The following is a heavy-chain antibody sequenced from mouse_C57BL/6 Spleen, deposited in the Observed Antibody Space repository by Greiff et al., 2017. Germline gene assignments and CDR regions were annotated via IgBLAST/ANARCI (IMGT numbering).Heavy chain of an antibody. D-gene: IGHD2-1*01. CDR3: ASGNYGVFAY. V-gene: IGHV1-85*01. CDR1: GYTFTSYD. CDR2: IYPRDGST. J-gene: IGHJ3*01. Sequence: QVQLKQSGPELVKPGASVQLSCKASGYTFTSYDINWVKQRPGPGLEWIGWIYPRDGSTKYNEKFKGKATLTVDTSSSTAYMELHSLTSEDSAVYFCASGNYGVFAYWGQGTLVTVSA.